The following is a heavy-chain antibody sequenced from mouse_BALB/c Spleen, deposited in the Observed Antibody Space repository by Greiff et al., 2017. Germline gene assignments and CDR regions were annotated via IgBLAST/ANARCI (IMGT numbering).Heavy chain of an antibody. V-gene: IGHV1-14*01. CDR1: GYTFTSYV. Sequence: VQLKESGPELVKPGASVKMSCKASGYTFTSYVMHWVKQKPGQGLEWIGYINPYNDGTKYNEKFKGKATLTSDKSSSTAYMELSSLTSEDSAVYYCAREEVRAWFAYWGQGTLVTVSA. J-gene: IGHJ3*01. D-gene: IGHD2-14*01. CDR3: AREEVRAWFAY. CDR2: INPYNDGT.